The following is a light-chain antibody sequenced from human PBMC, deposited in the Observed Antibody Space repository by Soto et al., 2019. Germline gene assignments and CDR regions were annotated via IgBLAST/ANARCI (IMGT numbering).Light chain of an antibody. CDR3: QQSGSSPFT. CDR1: QSVSSNT. CDR2: GAS. V-gene: IGKV3-20*01. Sequence: VLTQSPGTLSLSPGERAALSGRASQSVSSNTLAWYQQTPGQAPRLLIYGASNRDTGFPDRFSGSVSGTDCTLTISILEPEDFAVYYCQQSGSSPFTFVGGTKVEIK. J-gene: IGKJ4*01.